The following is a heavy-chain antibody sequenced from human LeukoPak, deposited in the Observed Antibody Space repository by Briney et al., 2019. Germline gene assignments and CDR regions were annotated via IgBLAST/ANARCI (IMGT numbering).Heavy chain of an antibody. J-gene: IGHJ6*03. CDR1: GGSISSYY. V-gene: IGHV4-39*01. D-gene: IGHD2-21*02. Sequence: SETLSLTCTVSGGSISSYYWGWIRQPPGKGLEWIGSIYYSGSTYYNPSLKSRVTISVDTSKNQFSLKLSSVTAADTAVYYCARLRVTSSRGLSFDYYYMDVWGKGTTVTVSS. CDR2: IYYSGST. CDR3: ARLRVTSSRGLSFDYYYMDV.